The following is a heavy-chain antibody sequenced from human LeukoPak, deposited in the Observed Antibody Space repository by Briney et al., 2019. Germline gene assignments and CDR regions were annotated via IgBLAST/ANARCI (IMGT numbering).Heavy chain of an antibody. CDR2: IIPIFGTA. CDR3: ARTDLVRGVLFDY. V-gene: IGHV1-69*06. J-gene: IGHJ4*02. Sequence: ASVKVSCKASGGTFSSYAISWVRQAPGQGLEWMGGIIPIFGTANYAQKFQGRVTITADKSTSTAYMELSSLRSEDTAVYYCARTDLVRGVLFDYWGQGTLVTVSS. D-gene: IGHD3-10*01. CDR1: GGTFSSYA.